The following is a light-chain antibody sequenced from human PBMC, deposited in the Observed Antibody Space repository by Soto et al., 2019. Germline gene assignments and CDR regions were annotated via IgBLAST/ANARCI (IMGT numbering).Light chain of an antibody. CDR2: WGS. CDR1: QTVLYSSNNKNY. V-gene: IGKV4-1*01. CDR3: QQYYSTPLT. Sequence: DIVMTQSPDSLAVSLGERATINCKSSQTVLYSSNNKNYLAWYQQKPGQPPKLLIYWGSIRQSGVPDRFSGSGSGTDFTLTISSLQAEDVAVYYCQQYYSTPLTFGGGTKVELK. J-gene: IGKJ4*01.